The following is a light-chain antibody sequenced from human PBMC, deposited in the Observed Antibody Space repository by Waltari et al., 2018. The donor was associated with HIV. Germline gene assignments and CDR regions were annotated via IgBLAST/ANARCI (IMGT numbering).Light chain of an antibody. Sequence: EIVMTQSAATLSVSPGESATLSCRASQSVSSNLAWYQQKPGQAPRLLIYGASTRATGIPARFSGSGSGTDFTLTISSLQAEDVAVYYCQQYYGPPYTFGQGTKLEIK. CDR2: GAS. J-gene: IGKJ2*01. CDR1: QSVSSN. V-gene: IGKV3-15*01. CDR3: QQYYGPPYT.